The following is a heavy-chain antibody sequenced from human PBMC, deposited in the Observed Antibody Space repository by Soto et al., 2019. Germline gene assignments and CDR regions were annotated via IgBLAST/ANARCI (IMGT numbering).Heavy chain of an antibody. CDR3: ARDYWGYDSSGYYPGVFDY. CDR1: GGTFSSYA. CDR2: IIPIFGTA. J-gene: IGHJ4*02. Sequence: GASVKVSCKASGGTFSSYAISWVRQAPGQGLEWMGGIIPIFGTANYAQKFQGRVTITADESTSTAYMELSSLRSEDTAVYYCARDYWGYDSSGYYPGVFDYWGQGTLVTVSS. D-gene: IGHD3-22*01. V-gene: IGHV1-69*13.